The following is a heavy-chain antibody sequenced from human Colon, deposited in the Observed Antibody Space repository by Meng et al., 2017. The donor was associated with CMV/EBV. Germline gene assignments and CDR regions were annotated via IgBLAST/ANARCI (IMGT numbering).Heavy chain of an antibody. CDR1: GGSISSGGYS. CDR3: ARGGQLWLDY. J-gene: IGHJ4*02. Sequence: CAVSGGSISSGGYSWNWIRQPPGKGLEWIGNIHHNGSADYRTSLKSRVTISVDGSKNQFSLKLSSVTAADTAVYYCARGGQLWLDYWGQGTLVTVSS. V-gene: IGHV4-30-2*01. D-gene: IGHD3-10*01. CDR2: IHHNGSA.